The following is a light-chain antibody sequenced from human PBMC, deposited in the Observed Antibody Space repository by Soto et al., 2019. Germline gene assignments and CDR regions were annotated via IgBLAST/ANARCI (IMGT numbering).Light chain of an antibody. J-gene: IGLJ1*01. V-gene: IGLV2-14*01. CDR1: SSDVGGYNY. CDR2: EVS. Sequence: QSALTQPGSVSGSPGQSITISCTGTSSDVGGYNYVSWYQQHPGKAPKLMIFEVSNRPSGVSNRFSGSKSGNTASLTISGLQAEDEADYSCSSYTGSGTLYVFGTGTKVTV. CDR3: SSYTGSGTLYV.